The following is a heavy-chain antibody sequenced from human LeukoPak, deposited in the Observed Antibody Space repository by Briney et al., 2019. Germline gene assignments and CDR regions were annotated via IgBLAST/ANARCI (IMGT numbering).Heavy chain of an antibody. D-gene: IGHD6-13*01. V-gene: IGHV3-23*01. CDR1: GFPFNSYA. CDR2: ISGSGGST. J-gene: IGHJ4*02. Sequence: GGSLRLSCVASGFPFNSYAMTWVRQAPGKGLEWVSAISGSGGSTYYADSVKGRFTISRDNSKNTLYLQMNSLRAEDTAVYYCAPDSSSWYAIHDWGQGTLVTVSS. CDR3: APDSSSWYAIHD.